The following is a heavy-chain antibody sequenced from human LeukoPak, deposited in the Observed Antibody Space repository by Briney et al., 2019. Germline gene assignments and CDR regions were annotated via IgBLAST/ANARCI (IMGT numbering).Heavy chain of an antibody. CDR3: TTNSGYYFVY. Sequence: SETLSLTCTVSGGSISSSSYYWGWIRQPPGTGLEWIGSIYYSGSTYYNPSLKSRVTISVDTSKNQFSLKLSSVTAADTAVYYCTTNSGYYFVYWGQGTLVTVSS. V-gene: IGHV4-39*07. D-gene: IGHD3-22*01. J-gene: IGHJ4*02. CDR1: GGSISSSSYY. CDR2: IYYSGST.